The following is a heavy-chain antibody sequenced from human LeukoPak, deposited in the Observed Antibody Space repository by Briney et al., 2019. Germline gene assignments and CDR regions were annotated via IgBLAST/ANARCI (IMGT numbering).Heavy chain of an antibody. CDR1: GGSFSGYY. J-gene: IGHJ5*02. CDR2: INHSGST. V-gene: IGHV4-34*01. CDR3: ARRGKIVVVPAAMAFSS. Sequence: PSETLSLTCAVYGGSFSGYYWSWIRQPPGKGLEWIGEINHSGSTNYNPSLKSRVTISVDTSKNQFSLKLSSVTAADTAVYYCARRGKIVVVPAAMAFSSWGQGTLVTVSS. D-gene: IGHD2-2*01.